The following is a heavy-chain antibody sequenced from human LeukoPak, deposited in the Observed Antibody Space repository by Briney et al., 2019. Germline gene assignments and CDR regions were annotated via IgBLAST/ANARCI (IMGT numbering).Heavy chain of an antibody. CDR2: IKEDGSHK. Sequence: GGSLRLSCAASGFPFSSSWMTWVRQAPGKGLEWLANIKEDGSHKNYVDSVKGRFTISRDNAENSLYLQMNSLRAEDTAVYYCARDRAYNTFDYWGQGTLVTVSS. J-gene: IGHJ4*02. CDR3: ARDRAYNTFDY. CDR1: GFPFSSSW. D-gene: IGHD3-10*01. V-gene: IGHV3-7*01.